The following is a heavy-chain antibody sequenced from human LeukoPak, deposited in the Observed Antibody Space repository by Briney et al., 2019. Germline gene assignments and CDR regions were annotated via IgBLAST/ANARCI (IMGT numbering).Heavy chain of an antibody. Sequence: GGSLRLSCAASGFTFSDYYMSWIRQAPGKGLEWVSYISSSGSTIYYADSVKGRFTISRDNAKNSLYLQMNSLRAEDTAVYYCARSPGYCSSTSCYGNWFDPWGQGTLATVSS. CDR2: ISSSGSTI. J-gene: IGHJ5*02. D-gene: IGHD2-2*01. CDR1: GFTFSDYY. V-gene: IGHV3-11*04. CDR3: ARSPGYCSSTSCYGNWFDP.